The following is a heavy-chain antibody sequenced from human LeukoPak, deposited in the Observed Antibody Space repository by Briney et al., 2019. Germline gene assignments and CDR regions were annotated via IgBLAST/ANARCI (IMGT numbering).Heavy chain of an antibody. CDR3: ARVFIRALYYMDV. Sequence: SQTLSLTCTVSGGSISSGSYYWSWIRQPAGQGLEWIGRIYTSGSTNYNPSLKSRVTISVDTSKNQFSLKLSSVTAADTAVYYCARVFIRALYYMDVWGKGTTVTVSS. D-gene: IGHD3-3*01. CDR2: IYTSGST. CDR1: GGSISSGSYY. J-gene: IGHJ6*03. V-gene: IGHV4-61*02.